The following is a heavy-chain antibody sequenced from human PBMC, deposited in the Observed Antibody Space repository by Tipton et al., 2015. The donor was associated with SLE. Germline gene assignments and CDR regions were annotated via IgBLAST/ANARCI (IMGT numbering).Heavy chain of an antibody. CDR2: ISAYNGNT. D-gene: IGHD1-26*01. J-gene: IGHJ5*02. V-gene: IGHV1-18*04. Sequence: QSGAEVKKPGASVKVSCKASGYTFTGYYMHWVRQAPGQGLEWMGWISAYNGNTNYAQKLQGRVTMTTDTSTSTAYMELRSLRSDDTAVYYCARDSEKELRWFDPWGQGTLVTVSS. CDR3: ARDSEKELRWFDP. CDR1: GYTFTGYY.